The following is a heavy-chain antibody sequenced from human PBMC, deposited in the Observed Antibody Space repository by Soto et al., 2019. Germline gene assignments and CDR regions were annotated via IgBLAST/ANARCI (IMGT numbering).Heavy chain of an antibody. J-gene: IGHJ6*02. CDR1: GYSFTSYW. CDR3: ARISSGSYYENYYYGMDV. CDR2: IDPSDSYT. Sequence: GESLKISCKGSGYSFTSYWISWVRQMPGKGLEWMGRIDPSDSYTNYSPSFQGHVTISADKSISTASLQWSSLKASDTAMYYCARISSGSYYENYYYGMDVWGQGTTVTVSS. V-gene: IGHV5-10-1*01. D-gene: IGHD1-26*01.